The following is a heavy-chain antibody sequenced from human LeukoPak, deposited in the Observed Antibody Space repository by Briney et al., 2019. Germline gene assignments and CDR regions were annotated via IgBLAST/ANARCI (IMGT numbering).Heavy chain of an antibody. CDR2: ISASGVGT. Sequence: GGSLRLSCAASGFTFSSYAMNWVRQAPGKGLEWVSSISASGVGTYYADSVMGRFTISRDNSENTLSLQMNSLRAEDTAVYYCTKSTLGIGDSWGQGTLVTVSS. J-gene: IGHJ4*02. D-gene: IGHD7-27*01. CDR3: TKSTLGIGDS. CDR1: GFTFSSYA. V-gene: IGHV3-23*01.